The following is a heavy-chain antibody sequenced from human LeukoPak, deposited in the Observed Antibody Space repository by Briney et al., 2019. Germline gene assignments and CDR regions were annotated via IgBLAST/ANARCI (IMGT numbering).Heavy chain of an antibody. Sequence: SETLSLTCSVSGGSISSYYWSWIRQPPGKGLEWIGYIYYSGSTNYNPSLKSRVTISVDTSKNQFSLKLSSVTAADTAVYYCARSESGYLNYYYYGMDVWGQGTTVTVSS. CDR3: ARSESGYLNYYYYGMDV. CDR2: IYYSGST. J-gene: IGHJ6*02. D-gene: IGHD3-3*01. CDR1: GGSISSYY. V-gene: IGHV4-59*01.